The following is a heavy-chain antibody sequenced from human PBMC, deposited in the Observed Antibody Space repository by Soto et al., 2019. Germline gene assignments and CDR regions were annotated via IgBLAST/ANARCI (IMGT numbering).Heavy chain of an antibody. Sequence: ASVKVSCKASGYTLTGYYMYWVQQAPGQGLEWMGWITPNSGGTNYAQKFLGRATMTRDTSISTGYMELSRLRSDDTAVYYCARESGSYYQYYYYGMDVWRQGTTVTVSS. J-gene: IGHJ6*02. CDR3: ARESGSYYQYYYYGMDV. CDR1: GYTLTGYY. D-gene: IGHD1-26*01. CDR2: ITPNSGGT. V-gene: IGHV1-2*02.